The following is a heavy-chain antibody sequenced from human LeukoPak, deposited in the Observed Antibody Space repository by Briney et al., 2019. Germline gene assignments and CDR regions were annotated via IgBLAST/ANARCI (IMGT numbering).Heavy chain of an antibody. V-gene: IGHV4-39*01. J-gene: IGHJ4*02. CDR2: IYYSGST. CDR1: GGSINSGDYY. CDR3: ATRGFSQWPRDDIDY. Sequence: SETLSLTCTVSGGSINSGDYYWSWIRQPPGKGLEWIGSIYYSGSTYYNPSLKSRVTISVDTSKNQFSLKLSSVTAADTAVYYCATRGFSQWPRDDIDYWGQGTLVTVSS. D-gene: IGHD6-19*01.